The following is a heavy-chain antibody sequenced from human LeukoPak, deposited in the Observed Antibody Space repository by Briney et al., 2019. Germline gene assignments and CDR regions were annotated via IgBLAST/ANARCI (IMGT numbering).Heavy chain of an antibody. CDR3: AKGDGCSSTSCYGLFDY. CDR2: ISWNSGSI. D-gene: IGHD2-2*01. J-gene: IGHJ4*02. Sequence: GGSLRLSCAASGFTFDDYAMHWVRHARGKGLEWGAGISWNSGSIVYADSVKGRFTISRDNAKNSLYLQMNSLRAEGTALYYCAKGDGCSSTSCYGLFDYWGQGTLVTVSS. CDR1: GFTFDDYA. V-gene: IGHV3-9*01.